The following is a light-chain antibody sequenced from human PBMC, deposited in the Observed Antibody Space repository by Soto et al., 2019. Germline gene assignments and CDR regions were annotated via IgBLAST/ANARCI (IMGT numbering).Light chain of an antibody. CDR2: DAS. Sequence: EIVLTQSPAPLSLSPGERAALSCRASQSVSSYLAWYQQNPGQALRLLIYDASKRATGIPARFSGSGSGTDFTLTISSLEPEDFAVYFCQQRSNWPSTFGGGTKVEI. CDR3: QQRSNWPST. V-gene: IGKV3-11*01. CDR1: QSVSSY. J-gene: IGKJ4*01.